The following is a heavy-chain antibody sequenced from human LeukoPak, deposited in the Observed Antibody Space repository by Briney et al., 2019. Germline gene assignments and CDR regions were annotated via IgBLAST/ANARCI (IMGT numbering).Heavy chain of an antibody. J-gene: IGHJ6*02. CDR2: LSGDGGSS. CDR1: RFTFDDYA. Sequence: SGGSLRLSCAASRFTFDDYAMQWVRHAPGKGLEGVSHLSGDGGSSYYADSVKGRFTISRDNSKSSLNLQMNSLRTEETALYYCAKDFGYSSGWYLGGYYYYGMDVWGQGTTVTASS. D-gene: IGHD6-19*01. V-gene: IGHV3-43*02. CDR3: AKDFGYSSGWYLGGYYYYGMDV.